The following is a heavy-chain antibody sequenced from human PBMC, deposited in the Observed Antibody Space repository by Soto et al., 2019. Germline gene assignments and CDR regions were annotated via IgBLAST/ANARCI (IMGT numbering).Heavy chain of an antibody. V-gene: IGHV4-34*01. J-gene: IGHJ4*02. CDR3: ARGGPGYYGSGSYYPR. CDR2: IDHSGST. Sequence: SETLSLTCAVYGGSFSGYYWSWIRQPPGKGLEWIGEIDHSGSTNYNPSLKSRVTVSVDTSKNQFSLKLNSVTVADTAVYYCARGGPGYYGSGSYYPRWGQGTLVTVPQ. CDR1: GGSFSGYY. D-gene: IGHD3-10*01.